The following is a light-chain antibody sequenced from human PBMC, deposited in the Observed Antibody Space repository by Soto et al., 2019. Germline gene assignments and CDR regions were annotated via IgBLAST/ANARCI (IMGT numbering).Light chain of an antibody. CDR2: DNN. V-gene: IGLV1-51*01. CDR1: SSNIGNNY. Sequence: QSVLTQPPSVSAAPGQKVTISCSGSSSNIGNNYVSWYQQLPGTAPKVLIYDNNKRPSGISDRFSGSKSGTAATLGITGLQTGDEADYYCGTWDSSLSAYVFGTGTKLTVL. CDR3: GTWDSSLSAYV. J-gene: IGLJ1*01.